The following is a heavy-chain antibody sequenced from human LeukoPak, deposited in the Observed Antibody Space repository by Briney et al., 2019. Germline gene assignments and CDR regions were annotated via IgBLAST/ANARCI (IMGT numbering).Heavy chain of an antibody. J-gene: IGHJ6*02. CDR1: GGSISSYY. CDR2: IYYSGST. V-gene: IGHV4-59*01. CDR3: ARDQIAVAGFYYYYGMDV. D-gene: IGHD6-19*01. Sequence: SETLSLTCTVSGGSISSYYWSWIRQPPGKGLEWIGYIYYSGSTNYNPSLKSRVTISVDTSKNQFSLKLSSVTAADTAVYYCARDQIAVAGFYYYYGMDVWGQGTTVTVSS.